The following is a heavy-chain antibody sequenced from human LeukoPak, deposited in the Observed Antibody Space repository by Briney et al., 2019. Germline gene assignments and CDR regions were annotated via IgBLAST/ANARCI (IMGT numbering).Heavy chain of an antibody. CDR2: INHSGST. V-gene: IGHV4-34*01. CDR1: GGSFSGYY. Sequence: SETLSLTCAVYGGSFSGYYWSWIRQPPGKGLEWIGEINHSGSTNYNPSLKSRVTISVDTSKNQFSLKLSSVTAADTAVYYCARLTRWEGNWNLYYYYYYYMDVWGKGTTVTVSS. CDR3: ARLTRWEGNWNLYYYYYYYMDV. D-gene: IGHD1-7*01. J-gene: IGHJ6*03.